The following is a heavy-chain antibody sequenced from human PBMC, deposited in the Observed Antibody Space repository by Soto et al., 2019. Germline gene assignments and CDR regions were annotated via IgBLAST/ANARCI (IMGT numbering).Heavy chain of an antibody. D-gene: IGHD5-12*01. CDR2: IIPILGIA. J-gene: IGHJ4*02. Sequence: SVKVSCKASGGTFSSYTISWVRQAPGQGLEWMGRIIPILGIANYAQKFQGRVTITADKSTSTAYMELSSLRSEDTAVYYCARDHHRYSGYDYVEYWGQGTLVTVSS. CDR1: GGTFSSYT. CDR3: ARDHHRYSGYDYVEY. V-gene: IGHV1-69*04.